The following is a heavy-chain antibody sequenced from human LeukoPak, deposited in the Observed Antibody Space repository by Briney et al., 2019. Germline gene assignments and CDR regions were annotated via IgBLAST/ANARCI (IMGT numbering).Heavy chain of an antibody. Sequence: ASVKISCKASGYTFTSYYMHWVRQAPGQGLEWMGIINPSGGSTSYAQKFQGRVTMTRDTSTSTVYMELSSLRSEDTAVYYCARSILLNGGYYYYGMDVWGQGTTVTVSS. CDR1: GYTFTSYY. CDR2: INPSGGST. V-gene: IGHV1-46*01. D-gene: IGHD4-23*01. CDR3: ARSILLNGGYYYYGMDV. J-gene: IGHJ6*02.